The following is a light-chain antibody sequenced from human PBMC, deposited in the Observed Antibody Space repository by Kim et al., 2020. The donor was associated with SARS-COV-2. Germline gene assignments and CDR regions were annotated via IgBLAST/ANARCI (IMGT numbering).Light chain of an antibody. CDR3: HQYGSSLS. J-gene: IGKJ4*02. V-gene: IGKV3-20*01. CDR2: GAS. CDR1: QGVFSSL. Sequence: VSPGDRVIVSCRASQGVFSSLVSWHQQTPGQAPRLIFYGASNRATVISAICSGSWSGTDFTLTINVLEPEDVAVYICHQYGSSLSFGGGTKVDIK.